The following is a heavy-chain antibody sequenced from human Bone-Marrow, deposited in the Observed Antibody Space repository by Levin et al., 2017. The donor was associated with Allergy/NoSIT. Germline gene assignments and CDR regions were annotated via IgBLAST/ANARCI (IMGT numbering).Heavy chain of an antibody. CDR3: ARPYHYYMDV. J-gene: IGHJ6*03. CDR1: GDSISSSW. Sequence: NASETLSLTCAVSGDSISSSWWGWVRQPPGRGLEFIGEIHHSGGANYSPSLKSRVTISLDASKSHFSLSLRSVTAADTAIYYCARPYHYYMDVWGKGTTVSVS. CDR2: IHHSGGA. V-gene: IGHV4-4*02.